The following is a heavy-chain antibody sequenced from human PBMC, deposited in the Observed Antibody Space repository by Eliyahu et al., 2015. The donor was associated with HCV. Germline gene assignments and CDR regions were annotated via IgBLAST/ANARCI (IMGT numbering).Heavy chain of an antibody. CDR3: AKGYWTIDY. V-gene: IGHV3-30*18. D-gene: IGHD1-1*01. CDR2: ISYDGSNK. J-gene: IGHJ4*02. CDR1: EFTFVVLG. Sequence: QVQLVESGGGVVQPGRSLXLSCAASEFTFVVLGMHWVRQAPGKGLEWVAVISYDGSNKYYADSVKGRFTISRDNSKNTLYLQMNSLRGEDTAVYYCAKGYWTIDYWGQGTLVTVSS.